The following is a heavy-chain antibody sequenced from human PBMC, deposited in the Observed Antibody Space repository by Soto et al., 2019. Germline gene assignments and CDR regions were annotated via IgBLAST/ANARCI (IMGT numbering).Heavy chain of an antibody. Sequence: PSETLSLTCTVSGGSISSSSYYWGWIRQPPGKGLEWIGSIYYSGSTYYNPSLKSRVTISVDTSKNQFSLKLSSVTAADTAVYYCASPGPVDSSSPAYYYYYGMDVWGQGTTVTVSS. CDR1: GGSISSSSYY. CDR2: IYYSGST. J-gene: IGHJ6*02. CDR3: ASPGPVDSSSPAYYYYYGMDV. D-gene: IGHD6-6*01. V-gene: IGHV4-39*01.